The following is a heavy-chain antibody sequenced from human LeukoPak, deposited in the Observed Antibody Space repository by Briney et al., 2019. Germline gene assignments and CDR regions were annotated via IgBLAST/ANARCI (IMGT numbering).Heavy chain of an antibody. CDR2: INHSGST. Sequence: SETLSLTCAVYGVSFSGYYWSWIRQPPGKGLEWIGEINHSGSTNYNPSLKSRVTISVDTSKNQFSLKLSSVTAADTAVYYCARGQGVQLWLRYFQHWGQGTLVTVSS. CDR1: GVSFSGYY. J-gene: IGHJ1*01. D-gene: IGHD5-18*01. V-gene: IGHV4-34*01. CDR3: ARGQGVQLWLRYFQH.